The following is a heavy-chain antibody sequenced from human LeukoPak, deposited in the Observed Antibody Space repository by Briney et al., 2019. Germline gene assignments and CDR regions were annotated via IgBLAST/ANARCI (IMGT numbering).Heavy chain of an antibody. J-gene: IGHJ4*02. CDR2: INWNGGST. CDR1: GFTFDDYG. Sequence: GGSLRLSCAASGFTFDDYGMSWVRHAPGKGLEWVSGINWNGGSTGYADSVKGRFTISRDNAKNTLYLQLNSLRAEDTAIYYCARSQGPYDYWGQGTLVTVSS. CDR3: ARSQGPYDY. V-gene: IGHV3-20*04.